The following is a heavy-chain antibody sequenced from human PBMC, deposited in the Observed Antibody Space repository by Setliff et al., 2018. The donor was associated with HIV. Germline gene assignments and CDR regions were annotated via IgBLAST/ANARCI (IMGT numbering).Heavy chain of an antibody. Sequence: SETLSLTSTVSGGSIRSYYWSVFRQPPGKGLEWIGYIYYSGSSNYNPSLKSRVTISVDTSNNQFSLKLSSVTAADTAAYYCAGGDLYGDYAFSYWGQGTLVTVSS. CDR3: AGGDLYGDYAFSY. V-gene: IGHV4-59*03. CDR1: GGSIRSYY. CDR2: IYYSGSS. D-gene: IGHD4-17*01. J-gene: IGHJ4*02.